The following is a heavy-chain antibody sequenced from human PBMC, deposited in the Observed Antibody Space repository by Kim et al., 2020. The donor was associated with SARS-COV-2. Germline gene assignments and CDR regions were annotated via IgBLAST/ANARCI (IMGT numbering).Heavy chain of an antibody. CDR3: ARVPRKLLWFGELDDAFDI. V-gene: IGHV4-4*02. Sequence: SETLSLTCAVSGGSISSSNWWSWVRQPPGKGLEWIGEIYHSGSTNYNPSLKSRVTISVDKSKNQFSLKLSSVTAADTAVYYCARVPRKLLWFGELDDAFDIWGQGTMVTVSS. J-gene: IGHJ3*02. D-gene: IGHD3-10*01. CDR2: IYHSGST. CDR1: GGSISSSNW.